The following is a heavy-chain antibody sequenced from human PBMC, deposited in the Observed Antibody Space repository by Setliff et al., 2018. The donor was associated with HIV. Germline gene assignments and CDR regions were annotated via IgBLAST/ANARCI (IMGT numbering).Heavy chain of an antibody. D-gene: IGHD4-4*01. J-gene: IGHJ5*01. CDR2: INHSGST. Sequence: SETLSLTCAVYGGSLSGYYWTWIRQPPGKGLEWIGEINHSGSTNYNPSLKSRVTISIDTSKNQFSLKLSSVTAADTAMYYCARGRMATVLIRNWFDSWGQGTLVTVSS. V-gene: IGHV4-34*01. CDR1: GGSLSGYY. CDR3: ARGRMATVLIRNWFDS.